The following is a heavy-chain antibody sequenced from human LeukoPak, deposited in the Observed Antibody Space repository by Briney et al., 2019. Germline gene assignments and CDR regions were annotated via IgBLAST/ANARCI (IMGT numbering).Heavy chain of an antibody. CDR1: GGSFGGYY. Sequence: SETLSLTCAVYGGSFGGYYWSWIRQPPGKGLEWIGEINHSGSTNYNPSLKSRVTISVDTSKNQFSLKLSSVTAADTAVYYCARMGFGVVPAATIDYWGQGTLVTVSS. J-gene: IGHJ4*02. V-gene: IGHV4-34*01. CDR3: ARMGFGVVPAATIDY. CDR2: INHSGST. D-gene: IGHD2-2*01.